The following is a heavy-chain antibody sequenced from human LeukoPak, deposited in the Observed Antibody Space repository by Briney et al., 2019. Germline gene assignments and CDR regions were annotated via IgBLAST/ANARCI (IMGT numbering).Heavy chain of an antibody. Sequence: SETLSLTCTVSGGSIGSFYWSWIRQPAGKGLEWIGRIYTSGSTNYNPSLKSRVTMSVDTSKNQFSLKLSSVTAADTAVYYCARDYYGSGSYYHAYWGQGTLVTVSS. CDR3: ARDYYGSGSYYHAY. V-gene: IGHV4-4*07. CDR1: GGSIGSFY. J-gene: IGHJ4*02. CDR2: IYTSGST. D-gene: IGHD3-10*01.